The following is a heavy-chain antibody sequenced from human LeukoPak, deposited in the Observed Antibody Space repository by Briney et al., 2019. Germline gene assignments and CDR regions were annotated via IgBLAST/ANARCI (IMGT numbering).Heavy chain of an antibody. V-gene: IGHV3-53*01. J-gene: IGHJ4*02. Sequence: GGSLRLSCAASGFTVSSNYMSWVRQAPGKGLEWVSVIYSGGSTYYADSVKGRFTISRDNSKNTLYLQMNSLRAEDTAVYYCARDGNYDFWSGYSYIPSFSCWGQGTLVTVSS. CDR1: GFTVSSNY. CDR3: ARDGNYDFWSGYSYIPSFSC. D-gene: IGHD3-3*01. CDR2: IYSGGST.